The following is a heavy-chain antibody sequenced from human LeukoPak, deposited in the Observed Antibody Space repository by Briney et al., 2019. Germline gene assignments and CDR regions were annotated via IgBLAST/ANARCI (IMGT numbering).Heavy chain of an antibody. Sequence: GGSLRLSCAASGFTFSSYSMNWVRQAPGKGLEWVSSMSSSSSYIYYADSVKGRFTISRDNAKNSLYLQMNSLRAEDTAVYYCATLNYDFWSGQDAFDIWGQGTMVTVSS. CDR1: GFTFSSYS. D-gene: IGHD3-3*01. CDR3: ATLNYDFWSGQDAFDI. CDR2: MSSSSSYI. V-gene: IGHV3-21*01. J-gene: IGHJ3*02.